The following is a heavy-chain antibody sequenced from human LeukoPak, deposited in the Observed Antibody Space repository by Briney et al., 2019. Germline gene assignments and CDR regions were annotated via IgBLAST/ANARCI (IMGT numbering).Heavy chain of an antibody. CDR2: ISGHNGHT. V-gene: IGHV1-18*04. CDR1: GYTFTSYG. D-gene: IGHD6-19*01. J-gene: IGHJ4*02. CDR3: ARGPGVAVAGVFDY. Sequence: ASVKVSCKASGYTFTSYGINWVRQAPGQGLEWMGWISGHNGHTNYVQKMQGRVTMTTDTSTNTAYMELRNLTSDDTAVYYCARGPGVAVAGVFDYWGQGSLVTVSS.